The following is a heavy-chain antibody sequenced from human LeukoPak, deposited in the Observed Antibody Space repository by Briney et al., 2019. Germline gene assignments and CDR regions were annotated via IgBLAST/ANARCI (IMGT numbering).Heavy chain of an antibody. CDR2: INHSGST. V-gene: IGHV4-34*01. J-gene: IGHJ5*02. Sequence: SETLSLTCAVYGGSFSGYYWSWIRQPPGKGLEWIGEINHSGSTNYNPSLKSRVTISVDTSKNQFSLKLSSVTAADTAVYYCARRPAAMNGFDPWGQGTLVTVSS. D-gene: IGHD2-2*01. CDR1: GGSFSGYY. CDR3: ARRPAAMNGFDP.